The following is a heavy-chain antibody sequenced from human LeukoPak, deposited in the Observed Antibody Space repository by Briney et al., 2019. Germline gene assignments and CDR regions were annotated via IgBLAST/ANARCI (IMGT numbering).Heavy chain of an antibody. CDR2: ISSSSYI. CDR1: GFTFSSYS. V-gene: IGHV3-21*01. D-gene: IGHD1-26*01. J-gene: IGHJ4*02. CDR3: ARDTYSGSYTVDY. Sequence: GGSLRLSCAASGFTFSSYSMNWVRQAPGKGLEWVSSISSSSYIYYADSVKGRFTISRDNAKNSLYLQMNSLRAEDTAVYYCARDTYSGSYTVDYWGQGTLVTVSS.